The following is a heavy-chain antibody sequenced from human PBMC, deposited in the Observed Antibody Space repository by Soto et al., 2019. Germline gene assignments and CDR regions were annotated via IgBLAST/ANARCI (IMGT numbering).Heavy chain of an antibody. V-gene: IGHV1-69*13. Sequence: SVKVSCKASGGTFSSYAISWVRQAPGQGLEWMGGIIPIFGTANYAQKFQGRVTITADESTSTAYMELSSLRSEDTAVYYCARGGTYYDILTGYFFDYWGQGTLVTVSS. D-gene: IGHD3-9*01. J-gene: IGHJ4*02. CDR3: ARGGTYYDILTGYFFDY. CDR2: IIPIFGTA. CDR1: GGTFSSYA.